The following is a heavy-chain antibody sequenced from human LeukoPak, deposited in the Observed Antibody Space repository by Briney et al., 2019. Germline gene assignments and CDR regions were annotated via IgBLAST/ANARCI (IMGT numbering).Heavy chain of an antibody. Sequence: GGSLRLSCAASGFTFSNAWMSWVRQAPGKGLEWVGRIKSKTDGGTTDYAAPVKGRFTISRDNSKNTLYLQMNSLRAEDTAVYYCAKDTVVRLYYYYMDVWGKGTTVTVSS. V-gene: IGHV3-15*01. CDR2: IKSKTDGGTT. J-gene: IGHJ6*03. CDR1: GFTFSNAW. D-gene: IGHD4-23*01. CDR3: AKDTVVRLYYYYMDV.